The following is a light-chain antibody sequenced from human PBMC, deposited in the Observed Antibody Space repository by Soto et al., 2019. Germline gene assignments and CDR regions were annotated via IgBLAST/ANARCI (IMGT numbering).Light chain of an antibody. J-gene: IGKJ5*01. Sequence: EIVLTQSPATLSLSPGDTATLSCRASQSVSTWVTWYQQKPGQAPRLLIYDASNRATGIPARFSGSGSGTDITLTISSLDPEDFAVYYCQQRSNWITFGQGTRLEIE. V-gene: IGKV3-11*01. CDR2: DAS. CDR1: QSVSTW. CDR3: QQRSNWIT.